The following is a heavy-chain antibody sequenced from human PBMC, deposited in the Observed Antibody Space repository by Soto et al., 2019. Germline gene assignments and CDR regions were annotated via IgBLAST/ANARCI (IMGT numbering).Heavy chain of an antibody. CDR3: ARGYTGYCSGGTCYWFDP. CDR2: ISSSASHI. V-gene: IGHV3-21*01. CDR1: GFSFSSYS. Sequence: EVQLVESGGGLVKPGGSLRLSCAASGFSFSSYSINLVRQAPGKGMEWVSSISSSASHINYADSLKGRFTISRDKAKKSLYLQMNSMRAEDTAVYYCARGYTGYCSGGTCYWFDPWGQGTLVTVSS. J-gene: IGHJ5*02. D-gene: IGHD2-15*01.